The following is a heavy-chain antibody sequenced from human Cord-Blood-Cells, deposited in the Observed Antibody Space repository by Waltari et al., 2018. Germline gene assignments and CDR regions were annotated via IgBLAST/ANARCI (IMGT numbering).Heavy chain of an antibody. Sequence: QVQLQQWGAGLLKPSETLSLTCAVYGGSFSGYYLSWIRQPPGKGLEWIGEINHSGSTNYNPSLKSRVTISVDTSKNQFSLKLSSVTAADTAVYYCARKCSSSDGGGFDYWGQGTLVTVSS. CDR2: INHSGST. D-gene: IGHD6-6*01. V-gene: IGHV4-34*01. J-gene: IGHJ4*02. CDR1: GGSFSGYY. CDR3: ARKCSSSDGGGFDY.